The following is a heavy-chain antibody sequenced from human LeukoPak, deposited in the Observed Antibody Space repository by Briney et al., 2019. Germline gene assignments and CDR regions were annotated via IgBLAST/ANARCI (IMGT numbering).Heavy chain of an antibody. CDR3: ARASHNSHIQYYYYYYMDV. CDR1: GGSISSYY. V-gene: IGHV4-59*01. CDR2: IYYSGST. J-gene: IGHJ6*03. Sequence: PSETLSLTCTVSGGSISSYYWSWIRQPPGKGLEWIGYIYYSGSTNYSPSLKSRVTISVDTSKNQFSLKLSSVTAADTAVYYCARASHNSHIQYYYYYYMDVWGKGTTVTVSS. D-gene: IGHD4-23*01.